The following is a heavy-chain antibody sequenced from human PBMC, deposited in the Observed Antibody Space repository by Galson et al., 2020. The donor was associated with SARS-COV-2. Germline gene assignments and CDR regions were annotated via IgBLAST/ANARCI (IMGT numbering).Heavy chain of an antibody. CDR1: GFTFSSYD. V-gene: IGHV3-13*01. CDR3: ARGDQKVIAAAGTHYYYYMDV. J-gene: IGHJ6*03. Sequence: GESLKISCAASGFTFSSYDMHWVRQATGKGLEWVSAIGTAGDTYYPGSVKGRFTISRENAKNPLYLQMNSLRAGDTAVYYCARGDQKVIAAAGTHYYYYMDVWGKGTTVTVSS. D-gene: IGHD6-13*01. CDR2: IGTAGDT.